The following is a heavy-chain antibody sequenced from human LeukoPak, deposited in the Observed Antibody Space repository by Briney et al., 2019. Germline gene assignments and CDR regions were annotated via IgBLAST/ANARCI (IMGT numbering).Heavy chain of an antibody. CDR1: GFTFSSYW. J-gene: IGHJ4*02. V-gene: IGHV3-23*01. CDR2: ISGSGGST. CDR3: AKAPVRILTGYYFDY. Sequence: GGSLRLSCAASGFTFSSYWMNWARQAPGKGLEWVSAISGSGGSTYYADSVKGRFTISRDNSKNTLYLQMNSLRAEDTAVYYCAKAPVRILTGYYFDYWGQGTLVTVSS. D-gene: IGHD3-9*01.